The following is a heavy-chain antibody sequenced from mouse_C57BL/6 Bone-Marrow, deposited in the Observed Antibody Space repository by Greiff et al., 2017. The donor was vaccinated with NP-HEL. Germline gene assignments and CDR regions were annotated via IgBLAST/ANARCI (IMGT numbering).Heavy chain of an antibody. J-gene: IGHJ1*03. Sequence: QVPLQQPGAELVKPGASVKVSCKASGYTFTSYWLHWVQPSPCPGLAWIGTLHPSDSAPNYNQKFKGKATLTVDKSSSTAYMQLRSLTSEDSAVFYGARGSLLRHGYNEVWGTGSTVTVSS. CDR2: LHPSDSAP. V-gene: IGHV1-74*01. D-gene: IGHD1-2*01. CDR1: GYTFTSYW. CDR3: ARGSLLRHGYNEV.